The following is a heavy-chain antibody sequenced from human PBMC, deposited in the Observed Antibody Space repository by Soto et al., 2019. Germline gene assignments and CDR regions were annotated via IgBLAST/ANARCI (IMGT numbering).Heavy chain of an antibody. CDR2: ISWNSCSR. CDR3: ARELISGAMGPFYI. CDR1: GFTFDDYA. J-gene: IGHJ3*02. Sequence: GGSLRLSCAASGFTFDDYAMHWVRQPPGKGLEWVSGISWNSCSRGYADYVKGRFTISRDNAKNSLYLQINSLRAGDTALYYCARELISGAMGPFYIPAQRTIVTVSS. D-gene: IGHD2-2*01. V-gene: IGHV3-9*01.